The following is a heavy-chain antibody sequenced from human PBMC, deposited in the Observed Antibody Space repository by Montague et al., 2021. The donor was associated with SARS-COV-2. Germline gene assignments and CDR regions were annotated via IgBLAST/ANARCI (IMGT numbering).Heavy chain of an antibody. Sequence: CAISGDSVSNKRGAWNWIRQSPSRGLEWLGRTYYRSKWDSDYAESVKXRLVITPDTSKNQVSLQLNSVIPEDTAVYFCASSGITLTGLDAFDIWGQGTMVTVSS. CDR2: TYYRSKWDS. CDR1: GDSVSNKRGA. CDR3: ASSGITLTGLDAFDI. J-gene: IGHJ3*02. V-gene: IGHV6-1*01. D-gene: IGHD3-9*01.